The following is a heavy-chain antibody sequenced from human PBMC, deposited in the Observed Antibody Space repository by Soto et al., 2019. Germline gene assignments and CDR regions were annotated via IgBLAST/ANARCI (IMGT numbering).Heavy chain of an antibody. CDR1: GFTFSSYW. CDR2: IKQDGSEK. V-gene: IGHV3-7*01. J-gene: IGHJ6*03. D-gene: IGHD3-3*01. Sequence: GGSLRLSCAASGFTFSSYWMSWVRQAPGKGLEWVANIKQDGSEKYYVDSVKGRFTISRDNAKNPLYLQMNSLRAEDTAVYYCARDSDDFWTLGYYYYYMDVWGKGTTVTVSS. CDR3: ARDSDDFWTLGYYYYYMDV.